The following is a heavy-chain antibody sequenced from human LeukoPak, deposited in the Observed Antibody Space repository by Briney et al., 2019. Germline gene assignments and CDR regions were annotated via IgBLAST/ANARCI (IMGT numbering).Heavy chain of an antibody. CDR3: AREKYYDILTGYPHFDY. J-gene: IGHJ4*02. CDR1: GFTFSSHW. CDR2: IKQDGSEK. Sequence: GESLRLSCAASGFTFSSHWMSWVRQTPGKGLEWVANIKQDGSEKYYVDSVKGRFTISRDNAKNSLYLQMNSLRAEDTSVYYCAREKYYDILTGYPHFDYWGQGTLVTVSS. D-gene: IGHD3-9*01. V-gene: IGHV3-7*01.